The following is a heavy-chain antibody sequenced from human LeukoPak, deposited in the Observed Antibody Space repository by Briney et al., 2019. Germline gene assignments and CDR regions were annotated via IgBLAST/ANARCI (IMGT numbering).Heavy chain of an antibody. CDR3: ARAVYGTLDY. CDR2: IYYSGST. J-gene: IGHJ4*02. V-gene: IGHV4-59*01. CDR1: GGSISSYY. D-gene: IGHD4-17*01. Sequence: PSETLSLTCTVSGGSISSYYWSWIRQPPGKGLEWIGYIYYSGSTNYNPSLKSRVTISVDTSKSQFSLKLSSVTAADTAVYYCARAVYGTLDYWGQGTLVTVSS.